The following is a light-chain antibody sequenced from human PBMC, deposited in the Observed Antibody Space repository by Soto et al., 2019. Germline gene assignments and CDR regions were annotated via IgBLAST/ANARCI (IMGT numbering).Light chain of an antibody. Sequence: VVLTQSPATLSLSPGERAALSCGASESVSSNQLAWYQQKPGLAPRLLIYDASSRASGIPERFSGSGSGTGFSLSPSSLEPEDSAVYFCQQCGGAPRTSGQGPRLGSK. CDR3: QQCGGAPRT. J-gene: IGKJ5*01. CDR2: DAS. CDR1: ESVSSNQ. V-gene: IGKV3D-20*01.